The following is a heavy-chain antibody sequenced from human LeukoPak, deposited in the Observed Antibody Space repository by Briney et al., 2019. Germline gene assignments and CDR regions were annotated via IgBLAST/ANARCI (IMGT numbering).Heavy chain of an antibody. Sequence: PGGSLRLSCAASGFTFSSYAMSWVRQAPGKGLEWVSAISGSGGSTYYADSVKGRFTISRDNSKNTLYLQMNSLRPEDTAVYYCARGGTTSRYIVAAATGFDYWGQGTLVTVSS. CDR1: GFTFSSYA. CDR2: ISGSGGST. V-gene: IGHV3-23*01. D-gene: IGHD1-26*01. J-gene: IGHJ4*02. CDR3: ARGGTTSRYIVAAATGFDY.